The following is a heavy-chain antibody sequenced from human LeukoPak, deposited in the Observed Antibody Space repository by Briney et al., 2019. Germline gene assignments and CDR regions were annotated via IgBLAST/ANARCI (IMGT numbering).Heavy chain of an antibody. V-gene: IGHV4-4*07. Sequence: SETLSLTCTVSGGSINNYYWSWIRQPAGRGLEWIGHIHTSGSTNYNPSLKSRVTISVDNSKNQFSLKLTSVTAADTAVYYCARVSSASFGAFDYWGQGTLVTVSS. CDR2: IHTSGST. D-gene: IGHD3-16*01. J-gene: IGHJ4*02. CDR3: ARVSSASFGAFDY. CDR1: GGSINNYY.